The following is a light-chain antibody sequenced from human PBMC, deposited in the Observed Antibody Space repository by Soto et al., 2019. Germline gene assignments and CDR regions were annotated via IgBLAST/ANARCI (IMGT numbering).Light chain of an antibody. V-gene: IGKV3-20*01. CDR3: QQYGSTPLT. CDR1: QSVASRN. CDR2: GAS. Sequence: EIVSTQSPGTLSLSPGERATLSCRASQSVASRNLAWYQQKSGQAPRLLIYGASSRAIHTPDRFSGSGSGTDFTLTISRLEPEDFAVYYCQQYGSTPLTFGGGTKVDIK. J-gene: IGKJ4*01.